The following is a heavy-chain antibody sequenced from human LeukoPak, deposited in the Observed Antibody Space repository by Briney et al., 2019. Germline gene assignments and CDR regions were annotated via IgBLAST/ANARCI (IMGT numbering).Heavy chain of an antibody. D-gene: IGHD3-22*01. CDR1: GYTFISYH. V-gene: IGHV1-46*01. J-gene: IGHJ1*01. CDR2: INPSGGST. CDR3: ARHPTWYDSSGYRAEYFQH. Sequence: ASVKVSCKASGYTFISYHMHWVRQAPGQGLEWMGIINPSGGSTSYAQKFQGRVTMTRDTSTSTVYMELSSLRSEDTAVYYCARHPTWYDSSGYRAEYFQHWGQGTLVTVSS.